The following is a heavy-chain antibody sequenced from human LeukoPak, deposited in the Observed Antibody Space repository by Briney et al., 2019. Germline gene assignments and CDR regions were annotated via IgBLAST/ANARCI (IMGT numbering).Heavy chain of an antibody. D-gene: IGHD2-2*02. CDR3: ARNTVDCSSTSCYTFDY. Sequence: GGSLRLSCAASGFTFSSYWMSWVRQAPGKGLEWVANIKQDGSEKYYVDSVKGRFTISRDNAKNSLYLQMISLRAEDTAVYYCARNTVDCSSTSCYTFDYWGQGTLVTVSS. J-gene: IGHJ4*02. V-gene: IGHV3-7*01. CDR2: IKQDGSEK. CDR1: GFTFSSYW.